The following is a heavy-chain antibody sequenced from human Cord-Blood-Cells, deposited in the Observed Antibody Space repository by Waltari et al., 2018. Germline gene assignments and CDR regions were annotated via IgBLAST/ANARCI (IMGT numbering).Heavy chain of an antibody. CDR3: ARGYYYDSSGYDY. V-gene: IGHV4-31*03. CDR1: GGSISSGGYS. CDR2: IYYSGST. J-gene: IGHJ4*02. Sequence: QVQLQESGPGLVKPSQTLSLTCTVSGGSISSGGYSCSWIRQHPGKGLEWIGYIYYSGSTYYNPSLKSRVTISVDTSKNQFSLKLSSVTAADTAVYYCARGYYYDSSGYDYWGQGTLVTVSS. D-gene: IGHD3-22*01.